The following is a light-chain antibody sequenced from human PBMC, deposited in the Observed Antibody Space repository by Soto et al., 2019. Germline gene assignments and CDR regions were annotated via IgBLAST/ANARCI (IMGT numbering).Light chain of an antibody. CDR2: EVN. J-gene: IGLJ1*01. V-gene: IGLV2-8*01. CDR1: SSDVGGYNY. CDR3: SSYAGSILYV. Sequence: QSVLTQPPSASVSPGQSVTISCTGTSSDVGGYNYVSWYQQYPGKAPKLMIYEVNKRPSGVPDRFSGSKSGNTASLTVSGLQAEDEADYYCSSYAGSILYVFGTGTKVTVL.